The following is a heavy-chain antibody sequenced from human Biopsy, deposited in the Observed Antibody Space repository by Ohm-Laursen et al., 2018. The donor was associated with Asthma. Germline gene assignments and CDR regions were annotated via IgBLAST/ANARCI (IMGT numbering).Heavy chain of an antibody. J-gene: IGHJ4*02. CDR1: GFTFSSYG. CDR2: MSYDGSIK. CDR3: ARGLDYSGRSGFDY. V-gene: IGHV3-33*05. D-gene: IGHD3-10*01. Sequence: LSLTCAATGFTFSSYGMDWVRQAPGKGLEWVALMSYDGSIKDYADSVKGRFTISRDNSMNTLYLHMNSLRVEDTAVYYCARGLDYSGRSGFDYWGQGTLVTVSS.